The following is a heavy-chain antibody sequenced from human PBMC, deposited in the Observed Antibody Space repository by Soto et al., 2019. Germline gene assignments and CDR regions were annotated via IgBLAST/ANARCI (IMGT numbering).Heavy chain of an antibody. CDR1: GFTFSTSW. J-gene: IGHJ5*02. CDR3: AREAS. Sequence: EVQLVESGGGLVQPGGSLRLSCAASGFTFSTSWMSWVRQAPGKGLEWVGNIKYDGTEKYYADSVRGRFTISRDNAKNSLYLQMNSLGAEDTALYFCAREASWGPGTLVTVSS. CDR2: IKYDGTEK. V-gene: IGHV3-7*01.